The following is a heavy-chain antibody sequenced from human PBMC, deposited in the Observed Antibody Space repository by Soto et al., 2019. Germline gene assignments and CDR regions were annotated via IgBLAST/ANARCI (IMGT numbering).Heavy chain of an antibody. CDR3: ASTFTVTTQYYFDY. CDR2: INHSGST. CDR1: GGSFSGYY. V-gene: IGHV4-34*01. Sequence: PSETLSLTCAVYGGSFSGYYLSWIRQPPGKGLEWIGEINHSGSTNYNPSLKSRVTISVDTSKNQFSLKLSSVTAADTAVYYCASTFTVTTQYYFDYWGQGTLVTVSS. J-gene: IGHJ4*02. D-gene: IGHD4-17*01.